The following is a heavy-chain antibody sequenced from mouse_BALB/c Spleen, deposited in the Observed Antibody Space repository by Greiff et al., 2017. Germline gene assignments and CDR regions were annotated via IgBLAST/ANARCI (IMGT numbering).Heavy chain of an antibody. CDR3: ARQDYYGSSTWFAY. D-gene: IGHD1-1*01. CDR2: ISSGGGST. Sequence: EVQRVESGGGLVKPGGSLKLSCAASGFAFSSYDMSWVRQTPEKRLEWVAYISSGGGSTYYPDTVKGRFTISRDNAKNTLYLQMSSLKSEDTAMYYCARQDYYGSSTWFAYWGQGTLVTVAA. V-gene: IGHV5-12-1*01. J-gene: IGHJ3*01. CDR1: GFAFSSYD.